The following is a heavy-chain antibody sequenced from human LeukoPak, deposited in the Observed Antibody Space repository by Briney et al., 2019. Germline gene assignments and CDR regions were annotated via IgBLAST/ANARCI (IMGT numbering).Heavy chain of an antibody. D-gene: IGHD3-22*01. V-gene: IGHV1-2*04. CDR1: GYTFTGYY. CDR3: ARSGYYFGFDY. CDR2: INLNSGGT. J-gene: IGHJ4*02. Sequence: GASVKVSCKASGYTFTGYYMHWVRQAPGQGLEWMGWINLNSGGTNYAQKFQGWVTMTRDTSISTAYMELSRLRSDDTAVYYCARSGYYFGFDYWGQGTLVTVSS.